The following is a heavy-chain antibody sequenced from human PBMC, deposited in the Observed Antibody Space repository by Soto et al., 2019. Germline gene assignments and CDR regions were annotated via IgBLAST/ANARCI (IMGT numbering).Heavy chain of an antibody. V-gene: IGHV4-59*01. CDR1: GDSISSYY. CDR2: IPYTGRN. CDR3: ARSPRLYETIGYYSYYSDY. D-gene: IGHD3-22*01. Sequence: QVQLQESGPRLVKPSETLSLTCTVSGDSISSYYWSWFRQPPGKGLEWIGYIPYTGRNNYNPSLKSRVTISVHTSKNQFALELRSVTAADTAVYFCARSPRLYETIGYYSYYSDYWGQGTLVTVSS. J-gene: IGHJ4*02.